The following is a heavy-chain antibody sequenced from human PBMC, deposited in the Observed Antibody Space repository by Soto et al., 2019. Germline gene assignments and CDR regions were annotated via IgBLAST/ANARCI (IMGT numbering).Heavy chain of an antibody. CDR1: GGSFSGYY. V-gene: IGHV4-34*01. J-gene: IGHJ5*02. Sequence: SETLSLTCAVYGGSFSGYYWSWIRQPPGKGLEWIGEINHSGSTNYNPSLKSRVTISVDTSKNQFSLKLSSVTAADTAVYYCARYYGSGSYYNFNWFDPWGQGTLVTVSS. CDR2: INHSGST. CDR3: ARYYGSGSYYNFNWFDP. D-gene: IGHD3-10*01.